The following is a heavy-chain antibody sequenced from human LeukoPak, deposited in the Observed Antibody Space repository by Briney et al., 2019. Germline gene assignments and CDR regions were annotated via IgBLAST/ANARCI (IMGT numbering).Heavy chain of an antibody. D-gene: IGHD3-10*01. V-gene: IGHV3-30*04. CDR2: ISYDGSNK. CDR1: GFTFSSYA. J-gene: IGHJ4*02. Sequence: GGSLRLSWAASGFTFSSYAIHWVRQAPGKGLEWVAVISYDGSNKYYADSVKGRFTISRDNSKNTLYLQMNSLRVEDTAVYYCEREIFGSGSYTDYWGQGTMVTVSS. CDR3: EREIFGSGSYTDY.